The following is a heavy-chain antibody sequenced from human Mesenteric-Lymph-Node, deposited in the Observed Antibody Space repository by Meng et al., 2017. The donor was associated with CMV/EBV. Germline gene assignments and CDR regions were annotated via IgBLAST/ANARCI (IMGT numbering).Heavy chain of an antibody. Sequence: GGSFSCYSWRWFRPPAGKGLEWIGEINHSGSTNYNPSLKSRVTISVDTSKNQFSLKLSSVTAADTAVYYCARGIYYDFWSGYRWFDPWGQGTLVTVSS. V-gene: IGHV4-34*01. CDR2: INHSGST. CDR1: GGSFSCYS. CDR3: ARGIYYDFWSGYRWFDP. D-gene: IGHD3-3*01. J-gene: IGHJ5*02.